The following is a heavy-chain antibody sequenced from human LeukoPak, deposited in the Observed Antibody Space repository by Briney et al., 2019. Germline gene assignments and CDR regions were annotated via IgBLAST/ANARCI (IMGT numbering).Heavy chain of an antibody. CDR1: DGSISDYS. V-gene: IGHV4-59*01. CDR3: ARDAIVGATNWFDP. J-gene: IGHJ5*02. D-gene: IGHD1-26*01. CDR2: IYYSGST. Sequence: SETLSLTRTVSDGSISDYSWSWIRQPPGKGLEWIGYIYYSGSTNYNPSLKSRVTISLDTSKNQFSLKLSSVTAADTAVYYCARDAIVGATNWFDPWGQGTLVTVSS.